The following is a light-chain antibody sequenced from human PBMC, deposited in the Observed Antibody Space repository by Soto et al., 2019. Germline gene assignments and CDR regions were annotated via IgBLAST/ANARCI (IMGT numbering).Light chain of an antibody. V-gene: IGKV1-27*01. Sequence: DIQMTQSPTSLSASVGDRVTITCRASQGIRNFVAWYQQKPGKAPKLLIYAASTLQSGVPSRFSGSGFGRDYALTINSLQPEEVASFSCQEYWCVPVFGPGAKVEIK. CDR3: QEYWCVPV. J-gene: IGKJ3*01. CDR1: QGIRNF. CDR2: AAS.